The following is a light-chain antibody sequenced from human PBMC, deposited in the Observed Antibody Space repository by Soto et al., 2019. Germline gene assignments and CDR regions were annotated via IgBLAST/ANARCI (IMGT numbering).Light chain of an antibody. J-gene: IGLJ1*01. CDR2: DVS. CDR1: SSDIGAYNY. V-gene: IGLV2-14*01. Sequence: QSVLTQPASVSGSPGQSITISCTGTSSDIGAYNYVSWYQQHPGKAPKLMIYDVSNRPSGVSNRFSGSKSGNTASLTISGLQAEDEADYYCSSYTHSITEVFGTGTKLTVL. CDR3: SSYTHSITEV.